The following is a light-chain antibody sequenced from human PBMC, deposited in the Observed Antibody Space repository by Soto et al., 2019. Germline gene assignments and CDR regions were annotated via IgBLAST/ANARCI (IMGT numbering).Light chain of an antibody. CDR1: QRLLDSNGDND. J-gene: IGKJ4*01. Sequence: VMTQSADCLPGTPGEPGSTSYSSSQRLLDSNGDNDLDWYLQKPGQSAQLLIYLGSNRGSGAPDRLSGSASGTEFPLTISSVEREDLAVYYCQQYGSQRRLAFRGGTKV. CDR2: LGS. V-gene: IGKV2-28*01. CDR3: QQYGSQRRLA.